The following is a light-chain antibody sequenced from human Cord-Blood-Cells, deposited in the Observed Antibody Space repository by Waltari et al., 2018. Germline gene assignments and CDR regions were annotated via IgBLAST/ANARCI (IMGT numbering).Light chain of an antibody. CDR1: QSVSSN. CDR2: GAT. CDR3: QQYNNWWT. V-gene: IGKV3-15*01. Sequence: EIVIPQSPATLSVSPGERAPLSCRASQSVSSNLAWYQQKPGQAPSLLIYGATTRTGGTPARFSGSGSGTEFTLTISSLQSEVFAVYYCQQYNNWWTFGQGTKVEIK. J-gene: IGKJ1*01.